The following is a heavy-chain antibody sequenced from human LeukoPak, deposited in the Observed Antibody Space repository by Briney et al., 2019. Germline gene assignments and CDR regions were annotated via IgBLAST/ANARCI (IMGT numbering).Heavy chain of an antibody. CDR2: IYHSGST. CDR3: ARARRYYDFWSGDGWFDP. Sequence: SQTLSLTCAVSGGSISSGGYSWSWIRQPPGKGLEWIGYIYHSGSTYYNPSLKSRVTISVDRSKNQFSLKLSSVTAANTAVYYCARARRYYDFWSGDGWFDPWGQGTLVTVSS. D-gene: IGHD3-3*01. V-gene: IGHV4-30-2*01. J-gene: IGHJ5*02. CDR1: GGSISSGGYS.